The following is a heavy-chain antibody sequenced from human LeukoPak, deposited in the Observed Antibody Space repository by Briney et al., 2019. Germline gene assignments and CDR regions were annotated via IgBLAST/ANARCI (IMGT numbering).Heavy chain of an antibody. CDR2: IKQDGSVK. CDR3: LGVGGHFDL. Sequence: GGSLRLSCAASGFSFSGYWMSWVRQTPGKGLEWVANIKQDGSVKNSVDSLKGRFTISRDNTKNSLYLEMNSLKAEDTAVYYLLGVGGHFDLWGQGTLVTVSS. CDR1: GFSFSGYW. V-gene: IGHV3-7*03. J-gene: IGHJ4*02. D-gene: IGHD3-16*01.